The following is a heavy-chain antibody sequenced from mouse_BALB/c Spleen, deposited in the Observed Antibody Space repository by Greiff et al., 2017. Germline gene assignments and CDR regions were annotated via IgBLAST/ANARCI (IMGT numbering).Heavy chain of an antibody. Sequence: EVQLQQSGAELVRPGALVKLSCKASGFTIKDYYMHWVKQRPEQGLEWIGWIDPENGNTIYDPKFQGKASITADTSSNTAYLQLSSLTSEDTAVYYCAYYDYGPFAYWGQGTLVTVSA. CDR2: IDPENGNT. CDR3: AYYDYGPFAY. J-gene: IGHJ3*01. V-gene: IGHV14-1*02. D-gene: IGHD2-4*01. CDR1: GFTIKDYY.